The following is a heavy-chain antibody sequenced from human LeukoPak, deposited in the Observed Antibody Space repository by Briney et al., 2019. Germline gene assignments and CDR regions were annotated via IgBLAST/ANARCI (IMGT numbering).Heavy chain of an antibody. J-gene: IGHJ6*03. Sequence: SETLSLTCIVSGDSRINTNYYWGWIRQSPGKGLEWIGSVSYTGSTYYNPSLKSRVTMSVATSKNQFALKLSSVTAADAAVYYCARLLSYNVLTDNYYKYYMDVWGKGTTVTVSS. D-gene: IGHD3-9*01. CDR1: GDSRINTNYY. V-gene: IGHV4-39*01. CDR2: VSYTGST. CDR3: ARLLSYNVLTDNYYKYYMDV.